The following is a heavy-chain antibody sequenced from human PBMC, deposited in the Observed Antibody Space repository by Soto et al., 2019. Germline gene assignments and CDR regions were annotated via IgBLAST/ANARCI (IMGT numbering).Heavy chain of an antibody. J-gene: IGHJ4*02. D-gene: IGHD1-26*01. Sequence: SETLSLTCAVYGGSFSGYYWSWIRQPPGKGLEWIGEINHSGSTNYNPSLKSRVTISVDTSKNQFSLKLSSVTAADTAVYYCARGWVRVGATNSPPLNWGQGTLVTVSS. V-gene: IGHV4-34*01. CDR3: ARGWVRVGATNSPPLN. CDR1: GGSFSGYY. CDR2: INHSGST.